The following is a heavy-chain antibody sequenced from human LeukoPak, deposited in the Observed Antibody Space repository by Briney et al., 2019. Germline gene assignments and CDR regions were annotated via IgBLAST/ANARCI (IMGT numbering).Heavy chain of an antibody. Sequence: PSETLSLTCTVSGGSISSSSYYWGWIRQPPGKGLEWIGEINHSGSTNYNPSLKSRVTISVDTSKNQFSLKLSSVTAADTAVYYCARAGYCSGGSCYGYWGQGTLVTVSS. V-gene: IGHV4-39*07. CDR2: INHSGST. CDR1: GGSISSSSYY. D-gene: IGHD2-15*01. J-gene: IGHJ4*02. CDR3: ARAGYCSGGSCYGY.